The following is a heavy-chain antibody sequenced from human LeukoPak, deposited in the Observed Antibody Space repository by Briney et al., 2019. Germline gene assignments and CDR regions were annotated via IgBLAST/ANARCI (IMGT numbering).Heavy chain of an antibody. CDR1: GYTFTSYD. CDR2: MNTNSGNT. D-gene: IGHD1-26*01. Sequence: ASVKVSCKASGYTFTSYDINWVRQATGQGLEWMGWMNTNSGNTGYAQTFQGRATMTRNTSISTAYMVLGSLRSDDTAVYNWARQGATKTSYYFDYWGQGPLVTVSS. J-gene: IGHJ4*02. V-gene: IGHV1-8*01. CDR3: ARQGATKTSYYFDY.